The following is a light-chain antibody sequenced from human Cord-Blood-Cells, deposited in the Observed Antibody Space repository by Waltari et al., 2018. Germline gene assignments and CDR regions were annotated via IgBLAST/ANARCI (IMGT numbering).Light chain of an antibody. J-gene: IGKJ1*01. CDR1: KDITNY. CDR3: QQNNSYPPT. CDR2: AAS. Sequence: DIQMTQSRSSLSASVGVSVTITCRACKDITNYLGWFQQKPGKAPKSLIYAASSLQSEFSPNFSRSWSSTYFCLTISILQPVFYATYYCQQNNSYPPTFGQLTKVDIK. V-gene: IGKV1-16*02.